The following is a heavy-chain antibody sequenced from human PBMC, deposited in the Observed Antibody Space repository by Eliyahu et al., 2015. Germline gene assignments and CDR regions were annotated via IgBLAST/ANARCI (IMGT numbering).Heavy chain of an antibody. CDR2: ISYDGSNK. CDR1: GFPFSSYA. Sequence: QVQLVESGGGVVXPGRSLSLSCAAXGFPFSSYAMHWVRQAPGKGLEWVAXISYDGSNKYYADSVKGRFTISRDNSKNTLYLQMNSLRAEDTAVYYCARGDFWSGPDGYWGQGTLVTVSS. J-gene: IGHJ4*02. V-gene: IGHV3-30*01. D-gene: IGHD3-3*01. CDR3: ARGDFWSGPDGY.